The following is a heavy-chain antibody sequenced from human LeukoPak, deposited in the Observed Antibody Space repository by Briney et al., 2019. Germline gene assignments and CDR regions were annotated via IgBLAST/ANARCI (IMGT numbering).Heavy chain of an antibody. CDR2: INAGNGNT. D-gene: IGHD2-8*01. CDR1: GYTFTSYA. CDR3: ARTKEIGRGFDY. Sequence: ASVKVSCKASGYTFTSYAMHWVRQAPGQRLEWMGWINAGNGNTKYSQKFQGRVTITRDTSASTAYMELSSLRSEDTAVYYCARTKEIGRGFDYWGQGTLVTVSS. V-gene: IGHV1-3*01. J-gene: IGHJ4*02.